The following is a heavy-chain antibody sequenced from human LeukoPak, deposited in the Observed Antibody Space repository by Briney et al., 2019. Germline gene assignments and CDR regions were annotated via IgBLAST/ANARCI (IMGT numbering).Heavy chain of an antibody. J-gene: IGHJ4*02. Sequence: ASVKVSCKVSGYTLTELSMHWVRQAPGKGLEWMGGFDPEDGETIYAQKFQGRVTMTEDTSTDTAYMELSSLRSEDTAVYYCATDPGGSGSYYSLDYWGQGTLVTVSS. CDR2: FDPEDGET. V-gene: IGHV1-24*01. CDR3: ATDPGGSGSYYSLDY. D-gene: IGHD3-10*01. CDR1: GYTLTELS.